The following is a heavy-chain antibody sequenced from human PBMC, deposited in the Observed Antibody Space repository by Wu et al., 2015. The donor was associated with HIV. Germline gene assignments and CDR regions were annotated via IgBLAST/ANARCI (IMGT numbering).Heavy chain of an antibody. CDR3: ARDDRGVGAPYYYYYMDV. V-gene: IGHV1-18*01. D-gene: IGHD1-26*01. J-gene: IGHJ6*03. Sequence: QVQLVQSGAEVKKPGASVKVSCKASGYTFTTYGISWVRQAPGQGLEWMGWISAYNGNTNHAQKLQGRVTMTTDTSTSTAYMELRSLRSDDTAIYYCARDDRGVGAPYYYYYMDVWGKGTTVTVSS. CDR1: GYTFTTYG. CDR2: ISAYNGNT.